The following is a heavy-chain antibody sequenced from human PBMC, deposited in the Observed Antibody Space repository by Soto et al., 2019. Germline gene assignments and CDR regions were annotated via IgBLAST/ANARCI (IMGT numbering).Heavy chain of an antibody. CDR2: ISSSSSTI. J-gene: IGHJ5*02. V-gene: IGHV3-48*01. Sequence: EVQLVESGGGLVQPGGSLRLSCAASGFTFSSYSMNWVRQAPGKGLEWVSYISSSSSTIYYADSVKGRFTISRDNAKNSLYLPMNSLRAEETAVYYCARHPERIAQIGWFDPWGQGTLVTVSS. D-gene: IGHD6-13*01. CDR3: ARHPERIAQIGWFDP. CDR1: GFTFSSYS.